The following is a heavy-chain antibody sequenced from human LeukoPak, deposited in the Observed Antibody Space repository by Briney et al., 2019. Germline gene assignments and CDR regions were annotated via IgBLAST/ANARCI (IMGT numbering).Heavy chain of an antibody. CDR3: ARVHDYGAHFDC. V-gene: IGHV3-7*01. D-gene: IGHD4-17*01. Sequence: GGSLRLSCAASGFTFSSHWMSWVRQAPGKGLEWVASIKQDGREKHHVDSVKGRFTISRDNAKHSMYLQMNSLRAEDTAVYYCARVHDYGAHFDCWGQGTLVTVSS. CDR2: IKQDGREK. J-gene: IGHJ4*02. CDR1: GFTFSSHW.